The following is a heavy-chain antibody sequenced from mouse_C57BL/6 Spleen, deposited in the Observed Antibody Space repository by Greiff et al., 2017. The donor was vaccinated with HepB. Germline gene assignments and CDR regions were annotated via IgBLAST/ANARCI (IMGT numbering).Heavy chain of an antibody. J-gene: IGHJ1*03. V-gene: IGHV5-4*01. CDR1: GFTFSSYA. CDR3: ARDDGSTGRYFDV. CDR2: ISDDGSYT. D-gene: IGHD1-2*01. Sequence: EVKLVESGGGLVKPGGSLKLSCAASGFTFSSYAMSWVRQTPEKRLEWVATISDDGSYTYYPDNVKGRFTISRDNAKNNLYLQMSDLTSEDRAMYYCARDDGSTGRYFDVWGTGPTVT.